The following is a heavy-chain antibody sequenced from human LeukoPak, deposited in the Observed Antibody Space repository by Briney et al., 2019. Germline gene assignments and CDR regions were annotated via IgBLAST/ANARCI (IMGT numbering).Heavy chain of an antibody. Sequence: SQTLSLTCTVSGGSISSGDYYWSWIRQPPGKGLEWIGYIYYSGSTNYNPSLKSRVTISVDTSKNQFSLKLSSVTAADTAVYYCARGRWGYGGNRNNFDYWGQGTLVTVSS. CDR1: GGSISSGDYY. V-gene: IGHV4-61*08. CDR2: IYYSGST. D-gene: IGHD4/OR15-4a*01. CDR3: ARGRWGYGGNRNNFDY. J-gene: IGHJ4*02.